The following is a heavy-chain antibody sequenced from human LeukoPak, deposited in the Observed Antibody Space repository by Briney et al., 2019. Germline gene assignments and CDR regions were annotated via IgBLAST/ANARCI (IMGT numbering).Heavy chain of an antibody. D-gene: IGHD5-18*01. CDR1: GGSISSSPYY. J-gene: IGHJ3*02. CDR2: IYTSGST. V-gene: IGHV4-39*07. CDR3: ARATGLRGYSYGHGAFDI. Sequence: SETLSLTCTVSGGSISSSPYYWGWIRQPPGKGLEWIGSIYTSGSTNYNPSLKSRVTISVDTSKNQFSLKLSSVTAADTAVYYCARATGLRGYSYGHGAFDIWGQGTMVTVSS.